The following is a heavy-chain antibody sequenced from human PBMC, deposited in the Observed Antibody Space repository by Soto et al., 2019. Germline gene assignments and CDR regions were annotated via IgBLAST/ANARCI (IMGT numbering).Heavy chain of an antibody. CDR1: GYTFTIYG. J-gene: IGHJ4*02. Sequence: ASVKVSCKASGYTFTIYGIIWVRQAPGQGLEWMGWISAYNGNTNYAQKLQGRVTMTTDTSTSTAYMELRSLRSDDTAVYYCARDRGYDSYFDYWGQGTLVTVSS. CDR3: ARDRGYDSYFDY. D-gene: IGHD3-3*01. V-gene: IGHV1-18*01. CDR2: ISAYNGNT.